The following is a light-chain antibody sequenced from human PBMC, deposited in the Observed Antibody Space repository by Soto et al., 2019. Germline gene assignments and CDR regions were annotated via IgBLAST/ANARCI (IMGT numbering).Light chain of an antibody. Sequence: QSALTQPASVSGSPGQSITISCTGTSSDVGGYNYVSWYQQHPGKAPKLTIYDVSNRPSGVSNRFSGSKSDNTASLTISGLQAEDEADYYCSSYTSSSTHVVFGGGTKLTVL. CDR3: SSYTSSSTHVV. J-gene: IGLJ2*01. CDR1: SSDVGGYNY. V-gene: IGLV2-14*01. CDR2: DVS.